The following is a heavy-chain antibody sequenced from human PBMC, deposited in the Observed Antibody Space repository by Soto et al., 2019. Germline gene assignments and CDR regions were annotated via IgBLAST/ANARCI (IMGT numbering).Heavy chain of an antibody. D-gene: IGHD3-3*01. CDR3: ARVVRFFGGHAGY. Sequence: QVLLVQSGADVKKPGASVKFSCKTSGYTFTEFDINWVRQAPGQGLEWMGRMNTNNGNTGYAQKFKGRVTRTRDTSMSTAYMELRRLRSEDSAVYYCARVVRFFGGHAGYWGQGTLVTVSS. V-gene: IGHV1-8*01. CDR2: MNTNNGNT. CDR1: GYTFTEFD. J-gene: IGHJ1*01.